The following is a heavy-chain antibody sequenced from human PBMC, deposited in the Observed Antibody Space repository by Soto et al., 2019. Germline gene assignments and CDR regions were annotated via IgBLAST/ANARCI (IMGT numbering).Heavy chain of an antibody. CDR2: ISSGGDTI. Sequence: GGSLRLACVASGFSFSTHYMTWIRQAPGKGLEWVSYISSGGDTIYYSDSVKGRFTVSRDNARNSLYLQMDSLRAEDTAIYYCAGDPYYYASDYWGQGTLVTVSS. D-gene: IGHD3-10*01. CDR3: AGDPYYYASDY. J-gene: IGHJ4*02. CDR1: GFSFSTHY. V-gene: IGHV3-11*01.